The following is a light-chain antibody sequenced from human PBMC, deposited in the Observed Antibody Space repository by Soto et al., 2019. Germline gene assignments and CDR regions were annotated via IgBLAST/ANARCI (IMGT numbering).Light chain of an antibody. V-gene: IGKV3-20*01. J-gene: IGKJ1*01. CDR2: GAC. CDR3: QQYVNWPKT. Sequence: EILLTHSPGTLALSPRERATLSCRASESLRGSQLGWCQQKPGQAPRLLMYGACSRAIGIPDRFSGSGSGTEFTITISSLQSEDYGVYFCQQYVNWPKTFGHGAKVDIK. CDR1: ESLRGSQ.